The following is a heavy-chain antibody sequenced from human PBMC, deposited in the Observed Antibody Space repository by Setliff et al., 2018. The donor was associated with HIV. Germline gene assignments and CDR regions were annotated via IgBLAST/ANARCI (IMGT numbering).Heavy chain of an antibody. CDR2: IYPSGNT. V-gene: IGHV4-4*07. CDR3: ARDKTAVPRDVDAFDI. CDR1: DSGTYY. Sequence: SETLSLTCTVSDSGTYYWSWIRQPAGKGLEWIGRIYPSGNTNYNPSLKSLKSRVTVSADTSKNQFSLKLSSVTAADTAVYYCARDKTAVPRDVDAFDIWGQGTMVTVSS. J-gene: IGHJ3*02. D-gene: IGHD6-13*01.